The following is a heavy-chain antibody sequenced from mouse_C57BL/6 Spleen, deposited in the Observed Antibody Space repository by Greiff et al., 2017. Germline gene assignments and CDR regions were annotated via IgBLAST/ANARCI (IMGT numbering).Heavy chain of an antibody. CDR2: INYDGSST. V-gene: IGHV5-16*01. CDR3: ARGGYGSLGAMDY. Sequence: DVKLVESEGGLVQPGSSMKLSCTASGFTFSDYYMAWVRQVPEKGLEWVANINYDGSSTYYLDSLKSRFIISRDNAKNILYLQMSSLKSEDTATYYCARGGYGSLGAMDYWGQGTSVTVSS. J-gene: IGHJ4*01. D-gene: IGHD1-1*01. CDR1: GFTFSDYY.